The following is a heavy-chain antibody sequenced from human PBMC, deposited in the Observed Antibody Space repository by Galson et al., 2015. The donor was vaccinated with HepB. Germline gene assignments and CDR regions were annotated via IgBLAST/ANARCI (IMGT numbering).Heavy chain of an antibody. J-gene: IGHJ6*02. Sequence: SLRLSCAASGFTFSSYAMSWVRQAPGKGLEWVSAISGSGGSTYYADSVKGRFTISRDNSKNTLYLQMKSLRAEDTAVHYCANRALHTIVATIMNPYYYGMDVWGQGTTVTVSS. CDR2: ISGSGGST. CDR3: ANRALHTIVATIMNPYYYGMDV. V-gene: IGHV3-23*01. CDR1: GFTFSSYA. D-gene: IGHD5-12*01.